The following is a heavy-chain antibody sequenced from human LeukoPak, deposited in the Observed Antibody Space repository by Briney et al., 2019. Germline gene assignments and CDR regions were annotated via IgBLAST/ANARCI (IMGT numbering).Heavy chain of an antibody. V-gene: IGHV4-34*01. Sequence: SETLSLTCAVYGGSFSGYYWSWIRQPPGKELEWIGEINHSGSTNYNPSLKSRVTISVDTSKNQFSLKLSSVTAADTAVYYCARARYCSSTSCYYTAFDIWGQGTMVTVSS. J-gene: IGHJ3*02. CDR2: INHSGST. CDR3: ARARYCSSTSCYYTAFDI. CDR1: GGSFSGYY. D-gene: IGHD2-2*01.